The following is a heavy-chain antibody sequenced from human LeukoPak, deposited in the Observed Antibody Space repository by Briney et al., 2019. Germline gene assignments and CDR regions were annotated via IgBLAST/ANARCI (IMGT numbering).Heavy chain of an antibody. J-gene: IGHJ3*02. CDR2: ISSSSDYI. V-gene: IGHV3-21*01. CDR3: ARGLMTTVTFHI. D-gene: IGHD4-17*01. CDR1: GFTFSSYT. Sequence: PGGSLRLSCAASGFTFSSYTMNWVRQAPGKGLEWVSSISSSSDYIYYADSLRGRFTISRDNAKNSLYLQVNSLRAEDTGVYYCARGLMTTVTFHIWGHGTMVTVSS.